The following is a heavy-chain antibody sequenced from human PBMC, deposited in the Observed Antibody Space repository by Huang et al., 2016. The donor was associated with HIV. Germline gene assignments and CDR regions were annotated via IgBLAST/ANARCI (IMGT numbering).Heavy chain of an antibody. J-gene: IGHJ4*02. CDR1: GGSFSNHV. V-gene: IGHV1-69*01. CDR3: ARESNIVVVPHTIKFFDY. Sequence: QVQLVQSGAEVKKPGSSVKVSCKASGGSFSNHVFSWVRQGPGQGLEWMGGVIPILGTTSYSQKFQGRVTITADESTGTAYLELSSLRSEDTAVYFCARESNIVVVPHTIKFFDYWGQGTLVTVSS. CDR2: VIPILGTT. D-gene: IGHD2-2*01.